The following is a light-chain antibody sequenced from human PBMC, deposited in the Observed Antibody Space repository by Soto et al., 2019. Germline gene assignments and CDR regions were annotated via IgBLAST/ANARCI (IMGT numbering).Light chain of an antibody. J-gene: IGLJ1*01. V-gene: IGLV2-11*01. CDR1: SSDVGGYNY. Sequence: QSVQSHPRSVSWSPGHSVTISCTGTSSDVGGYNYVSWYQQHPGKAPKLMIYDVSKRPSGVPDRFSGSKSGNAASLTISGLQAEDEADYYCCSFAGTYNLYVFGIGTNVTVL. CDR3: CSFAGTYNLYV. CDR2: DVS.